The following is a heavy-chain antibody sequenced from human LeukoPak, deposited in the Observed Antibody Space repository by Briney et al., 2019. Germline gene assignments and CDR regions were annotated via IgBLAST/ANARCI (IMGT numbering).Heavy chain of an antibody. J-gene: IGHJ3*02. CDR2: VYHTGGT. D-gene: IGHD1-26*01. CDR3: ARDTTLDI. V-gene: IGHV4-38-2*02. Sequence: SETLSLTCTVSGYSISTDYYWGWIRQPPGKGLEWIGSVYHTGGTYYNPSLKSRVTISVDTSKNQFSLKLSSVTAADTAVYYCARDTTLDIWGQGTMVTVSS. CDR1: GYSISTDYY.